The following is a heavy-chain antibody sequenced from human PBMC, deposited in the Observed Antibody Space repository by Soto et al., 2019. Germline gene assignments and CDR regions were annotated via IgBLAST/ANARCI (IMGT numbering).Heavy chain of an antibody. Sequence: SETLSLTCIVSGGSITRRSSYWAWIRQPPGKGLEWVGTFYDGNTYHNPSLRSRITIAVDTSKNQFSLKLNSVAAADTAFYYCATTRGLAVGGSFDYWGQGTLVTVSS. D-gene: IGHD3-10*01. CDR3: ATTRGLAVGGSFDY. CDR1: GGSITRRSSY. V-gene: IGHV4-39*01. CDR2: FYDGNT. J-gene: IGHJ4*02.